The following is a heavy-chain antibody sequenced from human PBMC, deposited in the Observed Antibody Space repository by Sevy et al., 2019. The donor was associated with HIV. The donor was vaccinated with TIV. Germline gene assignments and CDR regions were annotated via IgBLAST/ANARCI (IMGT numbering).Heavy chain of an antibody. CDR1: GYTFTAYY. CDR2: INHNSGGT. CDR3: ARESGVLRYLDT. D-gene: IGHD1-26*01. Sequence: ASVKVSCKASGYTFTAYYMHWVRQAPGQGLEWLGWINHNSGGTNYAQRFQGRVTMTRDTSITTAYMELSRLRSDDTAVYFCARESGVLRYLDTWGQGTLVTVSS. J-gene: IGHJ5*02. V-gene: IGHV1-2*02.